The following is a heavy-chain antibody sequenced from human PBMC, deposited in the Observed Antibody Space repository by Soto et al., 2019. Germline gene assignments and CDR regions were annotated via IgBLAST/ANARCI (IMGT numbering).Heavy chain of an antibody. D-gene: IGHD4-17*01. CDR2: IYSGGST. V-gene: IGHV3-53*02. J-gene: IGHJ4*02. CDR1: GFTVSSNY. Sequence: EVQLVETGGGLIQPGGSLRLSCAASGFTVSSNYMSWVRQAPGKGLEWVSVIYSGGSTYYADSVKGRFTISRDNSKNTLYLQLNSLRAEDTAVYYCAREVFDDYGDVQSDYWGQGTLVTVSS. CDR3: AREVFDDYGDVQSDY.